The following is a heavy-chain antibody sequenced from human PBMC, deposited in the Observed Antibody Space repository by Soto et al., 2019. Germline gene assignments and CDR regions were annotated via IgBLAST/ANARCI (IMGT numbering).Heavy chain of an antibody. V-gene: IGHV5-10-1*03. Sequence: EVQLVQSGAEVKKPGESLRISCKGSGYSFTSYWISWVRQMPGKGLEWMGRIDPSDSYTNYSPSFQGHVTISADKSISTAYLQWSSLKASDTAMYYCASQVYCTNGVCPLYYYGMDVWGQGTTVTVSS. J-gene: IGHJ6*02. D-gene: IGHD2-8*01. CDR2: IDPSDSYT. CDR1: GYSFTSYW. CDR3: ASQVYCTNGVCPLYYYGMDV.